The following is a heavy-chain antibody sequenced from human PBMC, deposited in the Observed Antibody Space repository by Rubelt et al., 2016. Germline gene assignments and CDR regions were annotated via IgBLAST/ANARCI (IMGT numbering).Heavy chain of an antibody. D-gene: IGHD2-15*01. CDR1: GFTFSSYA. Sequence: VQVAESGGGVVQPGRSLRLSCAASGFTFSSYAMHWVRQAPGKGLEWVAVISHDGSNKYYADSVKGRFTISRDNAKNSLYLQMNSLRAEDTAVYYCARDSGQLAYGSGGSCYPFDYWGQGTLVTVSS. V-gene: IGHV3-30*04. CDR2: ISHDGSNK. CDR3: ARDSGQLAYGSGGSCYPFDY. J-gene: IGHJ4*02.